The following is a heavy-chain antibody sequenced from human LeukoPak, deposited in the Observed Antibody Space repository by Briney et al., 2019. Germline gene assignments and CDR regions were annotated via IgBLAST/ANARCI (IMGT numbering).Heavy chain of an antibody. CDR1: GFTFSSYA. J-gene: IGHJ4*02. CDR2: ISWNSGSI. Sequence: GGSLRLSCAASGFTFSSYAMSWVRQAPGKGLEWVSGISWNSGSIGYADSVKGRFTISRDNAKNSLYLQMNSLRAEDMALYYCAKGNDFGGTDFDYWGQGTLVTVSS. D-gene: IGHD3-3*01. V-gene: IGHV3-9*03. CDR3: AKGNDFGGTDFDY.